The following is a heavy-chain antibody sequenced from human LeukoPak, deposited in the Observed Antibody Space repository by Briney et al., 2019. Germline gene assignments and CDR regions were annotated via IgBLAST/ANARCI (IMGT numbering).Heavy chain of an antibody. D-gene: IGHD5-12*01. CDR3: ARMTYDPHGVDV. Sequence: SETLSLTCTVSGASVSSYYWSWFRQPPGKGPEWIGYIDNSGSTNYNPSLRSRVTISVDKSKNQFSLKLSSVTAADTAVYYCARMTYDPHGVDVWGKGTTVTVSS. CDR1: GASVSSYY. V-gene: IGHV4-59*02. J-gene: IGHJ6*04. CDR2: IDNSGST.